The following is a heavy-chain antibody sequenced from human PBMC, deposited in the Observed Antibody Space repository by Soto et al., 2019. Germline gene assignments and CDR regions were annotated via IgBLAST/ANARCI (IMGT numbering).Heavy chain of an antibody. V-gene: IGHV4-39*01. D-gene: IGHD3-16*01. CDR3: ARPVSGGVAHAIDI. Sequence: SATLSLTCTVSGGSISSSSSYWGWLRQPPGKGLEWIGSVYYSGSTYYNPSLKGRVAISVDTSKNRFSLKLSSVTAADTAVFYCARPVSGGVAHAIDIWGQGTMVTVSS. CDR1: GGSISSSSSY. J-gene: IGHJ3*02. CDR2: VYYSGST.